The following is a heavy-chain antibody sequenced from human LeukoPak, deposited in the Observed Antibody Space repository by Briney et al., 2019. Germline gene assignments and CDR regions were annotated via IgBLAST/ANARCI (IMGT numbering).Heavy chain of an antibody. CDR1: GGTFSSYA. J-gene: IGHJ4*02. CDR3: ARSRDGYNKIKPYYFDY. Sequence: WASVKVSCKASGGTFSSYAISWVRQAPGQGLEWMGGIIPIFGTANYAQKFQGRVTITADESTSTAHMELSSLRSEDTAVYYCARSRDGYNKIKPYYFDYWGQGTLVTVSS. CDR2: IIPIFGTA. D-gene: IGHD5-24*01. V-gene: IGHV1-69*13.